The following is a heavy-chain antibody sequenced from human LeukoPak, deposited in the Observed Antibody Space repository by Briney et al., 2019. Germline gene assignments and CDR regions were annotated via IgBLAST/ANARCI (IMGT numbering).Heavy chain of an antibody. CDR3: ARRVSDSGGYYYFDY. V-gene: IGHV4-39*01. CDR2: IYYSGST. Sequence: SETLSLTCTVSGGSISSTTYYWGWIRQPPGKGLQWIDNIYYSGSTYYNPSLKSRVTISVDTSKNQFSLELTSVTAADTAVYYCARRVSDSGGYYYFDYWGQGTLVTVSS. D-gene: IGHD3-22*01. J-gene: IGHJ4*02. CDR1: GGSISSTTYY.